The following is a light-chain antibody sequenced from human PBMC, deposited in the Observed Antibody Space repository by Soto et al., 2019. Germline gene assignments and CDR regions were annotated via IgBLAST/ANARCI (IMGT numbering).Light chain of an antibody. J-gene: IGKJ2*01. CDR2: AAS. Sequence: DIQMTQSPSSLSASVGDRVTITCRASQSISSYLNWYQQKPGKAPKLLIYAASSLQSGVPSRFSGSGSGTDVTLTISSLQPEDCATYYGQQSYSTPTFGQGTKREIK. V-gene: IGKV1-39*01. CDR3: QQSYSTPT. CDR1: QSISSY.